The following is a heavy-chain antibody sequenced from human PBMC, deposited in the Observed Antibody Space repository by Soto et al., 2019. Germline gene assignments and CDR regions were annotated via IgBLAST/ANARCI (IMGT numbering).Heavy chain of an antibody. CDR3: ARGQGSGYYNLDY. CDR1: GGSFSGYY. D-gene: IGHD3-3*01. V-gene: IGHV4-34*01. J-gene: IGHJ4*02. Sequence: SETLSLTCAVYGGSFSGYYWSWIRQPPGKGLEWIGEINHSGSTNYNPSLKSRVTISVDTSKNQFSLKLSSVTAADTAVYYCARGQGSGYYNLDYWGQGTLVTVSS. CDR2: INHSGST.